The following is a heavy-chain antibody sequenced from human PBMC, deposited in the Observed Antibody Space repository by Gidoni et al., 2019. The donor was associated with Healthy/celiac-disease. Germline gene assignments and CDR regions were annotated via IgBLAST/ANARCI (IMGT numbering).Heavy chain of an antibody. CDR3: ARDEDPDDFWSGYYTGYFDY. Sequence: EVQLVESGGGLVKPGGSLRLSCAASGFTFSSDGLNWVRQAPGKGQECVSSISSSSSYIYYADSVNGRFTISRDNAKNSLYLQMNSLRAEDTAVYYCARDEDPDDFWSGYYTGYFDYWGQGTLVTVSS. J-gene: IGHJ4*02. CDR2: ISSSSSYI. V-gene: IGHV3-21*01. CDR1: GFTFSSDG. D-gene: IGHD3-3*01.